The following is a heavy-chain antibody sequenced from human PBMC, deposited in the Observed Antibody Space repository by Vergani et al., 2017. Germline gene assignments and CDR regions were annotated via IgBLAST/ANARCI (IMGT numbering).Heavy chain of an antibody. D-gene: IGHD5-18*01. Sequence: QVQLVQSGAEVKKPGSSVKVSCKASGGTFSSYAISWVRQAPGQGLEWMGRIIPILGIANYAQKFQGRVTMTRDTSISTAYMELSRLRSDDTAVYYCARDNSYGLSDFDYWGQGTLVTVSS. J-gene: IGHJ4*02. V-gene: IGHV1-69*04. CDR2: IIPILGIA. CDR3: ARDNSYGLSDFDY. CDR1: GGTFSSYA.